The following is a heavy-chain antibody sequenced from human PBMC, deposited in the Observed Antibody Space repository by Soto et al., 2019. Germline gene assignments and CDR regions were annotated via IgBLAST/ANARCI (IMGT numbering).Heavy chain of an antibody. Sequence: GGSLRLSCAASGFTFSSYAMSWVRQAPGKGLEWVSAISGSGGSTYYADSVKGRFTISRDNSKNTLYLQMNSLRAEDTAVYYCAKRDSGILSGSYSTWGQGTLVTVSS. D-gene: IGHD1-26*01. CDR2: ISGSGGST. V-gene: IGHV3-23*01. CDR3: AKRDSGILSGSYST. CDR1: GFTFSSYA. J-gene: IGHJ4*02.